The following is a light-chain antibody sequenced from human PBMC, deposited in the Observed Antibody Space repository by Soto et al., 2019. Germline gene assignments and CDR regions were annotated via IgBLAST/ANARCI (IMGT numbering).Light chain of an antibody. CDR1: QTISNW. J-gene: IGKJ1*01. CDR2: TVS. CDR3: QQYNSYPWT. V-gene: IGKV1-5*03. Sequence: DIQMTQSPSTLSASVGDRVTITCRASQTISNWLAWYQQKPGKAPKFLIYTVSTLESGVPSRFSGAGSGTEFSLTISSLQPADFATYYCQQYNSYPWTFGQGTKVEIK.